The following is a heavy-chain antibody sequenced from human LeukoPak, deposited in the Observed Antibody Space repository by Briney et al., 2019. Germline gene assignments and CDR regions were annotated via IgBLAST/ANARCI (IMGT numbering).Heavy chain of an antibody. V-gene: IGHV3-48*04. J-gene: IGHJ4*02. Sequence: GGSLRLSCAASGFTFSSYAMSWVRQAPGRGLEWISYISNSGHSIFYADSVKGRFTISRDNAKNSLFLQMGSLRAEDTAVYYCAKPKLPYSSSYSGGDDYWGQGTLVTVSS. CDR3: AKPKLPYSSSYSGGDDY. CDR2: ISNSGHSI. D-gene: IGHD6-13*01. CDR1: GFTFSSYA.